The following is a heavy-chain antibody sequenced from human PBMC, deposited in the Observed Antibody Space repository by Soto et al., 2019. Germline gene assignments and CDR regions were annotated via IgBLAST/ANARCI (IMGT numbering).Heavy chain of an antibody. Sequence: EVQLLESGGDLVQPGGSLRLSCGASGFTFSDNAMTWVRQAPGKGLEWVSSISDDGDSTYYADSVKGRFTISRDNSKNTLFLQMSSLGAEDTVVYYCAKSLSTAVNYGMDVWGQGTSVTVSS. CDR3: AKSLSTAVNYGMDV. D-gene: IGHD2-2*01. CDR1: GFTFSDNA. J-gene: IGHJ6*02. V-gene: IGHV3-23*01. CDR2: ISDDGDST.